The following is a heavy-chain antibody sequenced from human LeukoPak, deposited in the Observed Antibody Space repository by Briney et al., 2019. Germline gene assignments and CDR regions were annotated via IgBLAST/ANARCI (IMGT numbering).Heavy chain of an antibody. V-gene: IGHV1-2*02. CDR3: ARDKLRYFDY. D-gene: IGHD3-10*01. Sequence: ASVKVSCKASGYTFIGYYMHWVRQAPGQGLEWMGWINPKSGGTNYQGRVTMTRDTSISTAYMELSRLRSDDTAMYYCARDKLRYFDYWGQGTLVTVSS. CDR1: GYTFIGYY. CDR2: INPKSGGT. J-gene: IGHJ4*02.